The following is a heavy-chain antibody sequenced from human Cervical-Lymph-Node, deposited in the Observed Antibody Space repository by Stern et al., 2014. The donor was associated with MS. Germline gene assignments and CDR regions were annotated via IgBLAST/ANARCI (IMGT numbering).Heavy chain of an antibody. J-gene: IGHJ4*02. CDR2: IYYSGII. V-gene: IGHV4-31*03. D-gene: IGHD6-6*01. CDR1: GASISSGGFS. CDR3: ARQDISSAAFDY. Sequence: QVQLVESGPGLVKPSQTLSLTCTVSGASISSGGFSWNWIRQHPGKGLEWIGHIYYSGIIYYKSSLKSRVTISADTSKNQFSLNVRSVTAADKAVYYCARQDISSAAFDYWGQGTLVTVSS.